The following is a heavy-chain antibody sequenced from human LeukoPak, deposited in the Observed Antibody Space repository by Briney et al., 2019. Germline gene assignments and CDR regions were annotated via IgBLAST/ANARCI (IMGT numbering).Heavy chain of an antibody. D-gene: IGHD5-24*01. V-gene: IGHV4-30-4*01. CDR3: ARDGDGYGTDV. CDR1: GGSISSGDYY. Sequence: SQTLSLTCTVSGGSISSGDYYWSWIRQPPGKGLEWIGYIYYSGSTYYDPSLKSRVTISVDTSKNQFSLKLSSVTAADTAVYYCARDGDGYGTDVWGQGTTVTVSS. CDR2: IYYSGST. J-gene: IGHJ6*02.